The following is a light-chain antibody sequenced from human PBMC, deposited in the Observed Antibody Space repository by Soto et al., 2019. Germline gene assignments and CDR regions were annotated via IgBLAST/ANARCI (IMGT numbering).Light chain of an antibody. V-gene: IGKV4-1*01. CDR2: WAS. Sequence: DIVMTQSPDSLAVSLGESATINCKSSQSVLYSSNNENYLAWYQQKPGQPPKLLIYWASTRESGVPDRFSGSGSGTDFTLTISSLQAEDVAVYYCQQYYSSPWTFGQGTKVEI. CDR3: QQYYSSPWT. J-gene: IGKJ1*01. CDR1: QSVLYSSNNENY.